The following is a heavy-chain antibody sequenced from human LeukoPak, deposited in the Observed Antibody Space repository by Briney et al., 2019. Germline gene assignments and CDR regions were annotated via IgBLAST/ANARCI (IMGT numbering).Heavy chain of an antibody. CDR1: GYTFTDYF. J-gene: IGHJ4*02. V-gene: IGHV1-2*02. D-gene: IGHD5-18*01. CDR2: INPNSGGT. Sequence: ASVKVSCKASGYTFTDYFMHWVRQAPGQGLEWMGWINPNSGGTNYAQKFQGRVTMTRDTSISTAYMELSRLRSDDTAVYYCARRESGYSYGAYYFDYWGQGTLVTVSS. CDR3: ARRESGYSYGAYYFDY.